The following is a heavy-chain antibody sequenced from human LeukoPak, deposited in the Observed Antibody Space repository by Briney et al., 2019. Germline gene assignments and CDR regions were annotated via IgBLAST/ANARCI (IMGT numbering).Heavy chain of an antibody. CDR3: ARLYTGAYYTAFGV. J-gene: IGHJ3*01. Sequence: SETLSLTCTVSGGSISSYYWSWIRQPPGKGLEWIGYIYYSGSTNYNPSLKSRVTISVDTSKNQFSLKLSSVTAADTAMYYCARLYTGAYYTAFGVWGHGTVVTVSS. V-gene: IGHV4-59*08. D-gene: IGHD4/OR15-4a*01. CDR1: GGSISSYY. CDR2: IYYSGST.